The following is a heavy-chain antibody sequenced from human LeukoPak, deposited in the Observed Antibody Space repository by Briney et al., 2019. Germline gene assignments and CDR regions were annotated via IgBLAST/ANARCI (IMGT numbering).Heavy chain of an antibody. CDR2: IGTAADT. Sequence: TGGSLRLSCVASGFTFGNYDMHWVRQPAGRGLEWVAEIGTAADTYYSGPVKGRFTISRENGKNSLYLQMNSLRAGDTAVYYCVRDGYRVGMDVWGQGTTVTVSS. V-gene: IGHV3-13*04. CDR3: VRDGYRVGMDV. CDR1: GFTFGNYD. J-gene: IGHJ6*02. D-gene: IGHD6-13*01.